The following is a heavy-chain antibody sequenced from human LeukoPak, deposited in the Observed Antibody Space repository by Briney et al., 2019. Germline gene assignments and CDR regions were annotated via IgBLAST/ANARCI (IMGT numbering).Heavy chain of an antibody. CDR3: ASGAYNYYDSSGYRTPDAENWFDP. V-gene: IGHV3-73*01. CDR2: IRSKANSYAT. CDR1: GFTFSGSA. J-gene: IGHJ5*02. D-gene: IGHD3-22*01. Sequence: GGSLRLSCAASGFTFSGSAMHWVRQASGKGLEWVGRIRSKANSYATAYAASVKGRFTISRDNAKNSLYLQMNSLRAEDTAVYYCASGAYNYYDSSGYRTPDAENWFDPWGQGTLVTVSS.